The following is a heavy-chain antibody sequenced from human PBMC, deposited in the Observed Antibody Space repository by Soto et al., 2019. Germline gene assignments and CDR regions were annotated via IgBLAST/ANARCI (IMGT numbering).Heavy chain of an antibody. Sequence: EVQLVESGGGLVKPGGSLRLSCAASGFTFSDYAMNWVRQSPGKGLEWVSSISSSGTYIYYADSLKGRFTISRDTAKNSVDLEMNSLRAEDTAVYYCARESMWAPDYWGQGTLVAVSS. V-gene: IGHV3-21*01. CDR1: GFTFSDYA. CDR2: ISSSGTYI. CDR3: ARESMWAPDY. D-gene: IGHD1-26*01. J-gene: IGHJ4*02.